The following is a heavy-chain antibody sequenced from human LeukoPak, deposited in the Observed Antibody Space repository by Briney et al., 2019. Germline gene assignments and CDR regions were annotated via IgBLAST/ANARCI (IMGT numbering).Heavy chain of an antibody. Sequence: SETLSLTCTVSGGSISSDYWSWIRQPPGKGLEWIGYIYYSGRTYYNPSLKSRITISVDTSKNQFSLKLSSVTAADTAVYYCARGFYSPHYWGQGTLVPVSS. J-gene: IGHJ4*02. CDR3: ARGFYSPHY. D-gene: IGHD4-11*01. CDR1: GGSISSDY. V-gene: IGHV4-59*01. CDR2: IYYSGRT.